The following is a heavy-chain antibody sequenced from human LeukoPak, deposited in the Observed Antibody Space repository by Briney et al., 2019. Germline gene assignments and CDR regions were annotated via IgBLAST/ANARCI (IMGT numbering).Heavy chain of an antibody. CDR2: INYSGSA. J-gene: IGHJ4*02. Sequence: SETLSLTCTVSGGSISSYYWSWIRQPPGKGLEWIGYINYSGSANYNPFLKSRVTISVDTSKNQFSLKLSSVTAADTAVYYCARDIDGDYYVSGGNFDYWGQGTLVTVSS. CDR3: ARDIDGDYYVSGGNFDY. V-gene: IGHV4-59*01. CDR1: GGSISSYY. D-gene: IGHD3-10*01.